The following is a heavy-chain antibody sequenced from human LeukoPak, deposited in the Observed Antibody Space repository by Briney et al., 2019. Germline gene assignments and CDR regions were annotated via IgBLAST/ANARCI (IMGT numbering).Heavy chain of an antibody. CDR3: ARDGGGSILNWFDP. D-gene: IGHD2-21*01. CDR2: ISTSSIYI. J-gene: IGHJ5*02. Sequence: GGSLRLSCEASGFTFSSYTMNWVRQAPGKGLEWVSSISTSSIYIYYSDSVKGRFTISRDNARNSLYLQMNSLRAEDTAVYYCARDGGGSILNWFDPWGQGTLVTVSS. CDR1: GFTFSSYT. V-gene: IGHV3-21*06.